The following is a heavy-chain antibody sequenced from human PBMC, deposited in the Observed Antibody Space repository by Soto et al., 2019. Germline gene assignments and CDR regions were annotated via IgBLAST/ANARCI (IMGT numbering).Heavy chain of an antibody. Sequence: EVQLVESGGGLVQPGGSLKLSCAASGFTFSGAAMHWVRQASGKGLEGVGRVRTKGYNYATAYAASVKGRFTISRDDSKNTAYLQMNSLKTEDTAVYYFTRQDPVGVVENYAFDVWGQGTLVTVSS. J-gene: IGHJ3*01. CDR3: TRQDPVGVVENYAFDV. V-gene: IGHV3-73*01. D-gene: IGHD2-8*01. CDR1: GFTFSGAA. CDR2: VRTKGYNYAT.